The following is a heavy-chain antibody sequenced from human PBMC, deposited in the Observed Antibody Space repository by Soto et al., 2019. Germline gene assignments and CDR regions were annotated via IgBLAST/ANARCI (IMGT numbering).Heavy chain of an antibody. CDR1: GVSVSSDNHY. J-gene: IGHJ6*02. Sequence: QVQLQESGPGLVRPSETLSLTCTVSGVSVSSDNHYWSWIRQPPGKALEWIAYIFYSGSTYYSPSLTSRATPSVHTSKTQISSNLRSVPAADAAAYYGASFPYYSHNGMDGMAQVTTVSV. V-gene: IGHV4-61*01. CDR3: ASFPYYSHNGMDG. CDR2: IFYSGST.